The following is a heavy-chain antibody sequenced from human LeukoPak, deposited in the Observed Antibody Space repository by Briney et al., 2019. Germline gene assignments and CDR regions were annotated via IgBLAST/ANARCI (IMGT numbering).Heavy chain of an antibody. V-gene: IGHV1-2*02. CDR1: GYTFTVYY. CDR3: ARTYTVTTAFDY. J-gene: IGHJ4*02. CDR2: INPNSGGT. Sequence: ASVKVSCKASGYTFTVYYIHWVRQAPGQGLEWMGWINPNSGGTNYAQKFQGRVTMTRDASISTAYMELSRLRSDDTAVCYCARTYTVTTAFDYWGQGTLVTVSS. D-gene: IGHD4-17*01.